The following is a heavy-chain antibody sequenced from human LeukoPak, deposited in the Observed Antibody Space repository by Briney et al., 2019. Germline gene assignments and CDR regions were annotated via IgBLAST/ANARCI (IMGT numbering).Heavy chain of an antibody. J-gene: IGHJ4*02. Sequence: GGSLRLSCAASGFTLSSNYMSWVRQAPGKGLEGVANVKQDGSEKYYVDSVKGRFTISRDNAKNSLYLQMNSLRAEDTAVYYCARDDVLLWFGELFTNYFDYWGQGTLVTVSS. CDR2: VKQDGSEK. V-gene: IGHV3-7*01. CDR3: ARDDVLLWFGELFTNYFDY. D-gene: IGHD3-10*01. CDR1: GFTLSSNY.